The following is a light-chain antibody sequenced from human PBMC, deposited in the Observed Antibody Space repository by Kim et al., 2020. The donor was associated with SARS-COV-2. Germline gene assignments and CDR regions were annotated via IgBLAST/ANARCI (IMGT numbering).Light chain of an antibody. CDR3: NSRESGVNHVV. CDR2: EKN. Sequence: ALGQTVRRTCQGDSLRSYYASWYQQKPGQAPVLVIYEKNNRPAGIPDRFSGSSSVNTASLTITGAQAEDEADYYCNSRESGVNHVVFGGGTQLTFL. J-gene: IGLJ3*02. CDR1: SLRSYY. V-gene: IGLV3-19*01.